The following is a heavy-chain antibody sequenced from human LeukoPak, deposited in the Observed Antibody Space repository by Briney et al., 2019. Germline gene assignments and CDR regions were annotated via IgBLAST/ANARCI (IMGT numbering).Heavy chain of an antibody. J-gene: IGHJ3*02. V-gene: IGHV3-33*06. CDR2: IWYDGSNK. CDR1: GFTFSDYY. D-gene: IGHD3-22*01. CDR3: AKGAPTYYYDSSGYYGAFDI. Sequence: GGSLRLSCAASGFTFSDYYMNWIRRAPGKGLEWVAVIWYDGSNKYYADSVKGRFTISRDNSKNTLYLQMNSLRAEDTAVYYCAKGAPTYYYDSSGYYGAFDIWGQGTMVTVSS.